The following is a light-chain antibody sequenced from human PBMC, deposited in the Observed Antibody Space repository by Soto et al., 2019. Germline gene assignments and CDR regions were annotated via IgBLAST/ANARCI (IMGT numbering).Light chain of an antibody. J-gene: IGKJ1*01. Sequence: EIVLTQSPATLSLSPGERATLSCRASQSVSSYLAWYQQKPGQAPRLLIYDASNRATGIPARFSGSGSGTDFTPTISGLEPEDFAVYYCQQRSNWPPTFGQGTKVEIK. CDR2: DAS. V-gene: IGKV3-11*01. CDR1: QSVSSY. CDR3: QQRSNWPPT.